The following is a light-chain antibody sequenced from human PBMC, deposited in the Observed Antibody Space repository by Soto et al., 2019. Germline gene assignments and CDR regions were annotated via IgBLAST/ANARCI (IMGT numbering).Light chain of an antibody. V-gene: IGKV3-11*01. Sequence: EIVLTQSPATLSLSPGERATLSRRASQSVNNFLAWYQQKPGQAPRLLIYDASHRATGIPARFSGSGSGTYFTLTISSLETEDFAVYYCQQRSNWPPFTFGPGTKVDI. CDR1: QSVNNF. CDR3: QQRSNWPPFT. CDR2: DAS. J-gene: IGKJ3*01.